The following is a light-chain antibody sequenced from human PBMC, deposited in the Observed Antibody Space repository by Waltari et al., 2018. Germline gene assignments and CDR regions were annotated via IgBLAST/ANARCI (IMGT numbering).Light chain of an antibody. CDR2: AAS. V-gene: IGKV1-27*01. J-gene: IGKJ1*01. CDR1: QGISKY. CDR3: QNYNSVPQT. Sequence: DIQMTQSPSSLSASVGDRVTFTCRASQGISKYLAWYQQKAGKVPKLLIHAASAPHSGVPSRFIGSGSGTDFTLIISSLQPEDVATYYCQNYNSVPQTFGQGTKVEI.